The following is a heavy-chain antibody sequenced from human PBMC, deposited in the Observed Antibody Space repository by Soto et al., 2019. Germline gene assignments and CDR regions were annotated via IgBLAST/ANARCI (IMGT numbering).Heavy chain of an antibody. J-gene: IGHJ4*02. CDR1: GFTVSSKY. CDR2: IFIDGGT. Sequence: EVQLVESGGGLIQPGGSLRLSCAASGFTVSSKYMSWVRQAPGKGLEWVSVIFIDGGTYYADSVKGRFTISRDNSKNTLYLQMNSLRADHTAVYYCVRDPWDYWGQGTLVTVSS. CDR3: VRDPWDY. V-gene: IGHV3-53*01.